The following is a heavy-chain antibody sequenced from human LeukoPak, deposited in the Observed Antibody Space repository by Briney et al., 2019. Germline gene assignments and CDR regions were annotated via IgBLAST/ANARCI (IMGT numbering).Heavy chain of an antibody. D-gene: IGHD3-22*01. CDR2: FDPEDGET. CDR1: GYTLTELS. CDR3: GTXXYDSSGYYWYYFDY. V-gene: IGHV1-24*01. J-gene: IGHJ4*02. Sequence: ASVKVSCKVSGYTLTELSMHWVRQAPGKGLEWMGGFDPEDGETIYAQKFQGRVTMTEDTSTDTAYMELSSLRSEDTAVYYCGTXXYDSSGYYWYYFDYWGQGTLVTVSS.